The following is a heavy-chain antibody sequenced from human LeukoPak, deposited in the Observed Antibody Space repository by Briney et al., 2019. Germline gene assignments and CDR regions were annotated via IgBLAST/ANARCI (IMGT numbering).Heavy chain of an antibody. J-gene: IGHJ6*02. CDR2: INSDGSST. CDR1: GFTFSSYW. V-gene: IGHV3-74*01. Sequence: SGGSLRLSCAASGFTFSSYWMHWVRHAPGKGLVWVSRINSDGSSTSYADSVKGRFTISRDNAKNTLYLQMNSLRAEDTAVYYCARGYYDFWSGYYPYYYYGMDVWGQGTTVTVSS. D-gene: IGHD3-3*01. CDR3: ARGYYDFWSGYYPYYYYGMDV.